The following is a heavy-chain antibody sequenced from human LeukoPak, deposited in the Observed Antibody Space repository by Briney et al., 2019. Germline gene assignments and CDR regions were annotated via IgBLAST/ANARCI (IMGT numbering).Heavy chain of an antibody. D-gene: IGHD4-17*01. Sequence: SETLSLTCAVYGGSFSGYYWSWIRHPPGTGLEWIGEINHSGSTNYNPSLKSRVTISVDTSKNQFSLKLSSVTAADTAVYYCARLVSIQNGDYEGFEDYWGQGGLVTDSS. CDR2: INHSGST. CDR1: GGSFSGYY. CDR3: ARLVSIQNGDYEGFEDY. V-gene: IGHV4-34*01. J-gene: IGHJ4*02.